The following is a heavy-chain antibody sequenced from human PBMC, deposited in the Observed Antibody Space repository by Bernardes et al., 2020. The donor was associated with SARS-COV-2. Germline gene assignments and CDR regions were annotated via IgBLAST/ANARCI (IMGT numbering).Heavy chain of an antibody. CDR3: TRSGYDYGAAYYYGMDV. V-gene: IGHV1-18*04. J-gene: IGHJ6*02. CDR2: IAAYNGNT. Sequence: VKVSCKASGYSFTTYLINWVRQAPGKGLEWMGWIAAYNGNTNYAQKFQGRVTVTTDTSTSTAYMDLRSLRSDDTAVYYCTRSGYDYGAAYYYGMDVWGQGTTVTVSS. CDR1: GYSFTTYL. D-gene: IGHD4-17*01.